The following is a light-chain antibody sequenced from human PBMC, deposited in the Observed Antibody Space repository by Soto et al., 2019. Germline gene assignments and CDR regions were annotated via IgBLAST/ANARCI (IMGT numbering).Light chain of an antibody. CDR1: QSISSW. Sequence: DIQMTQSPSTLSAFVGDRVTITCRASQSISSWLAWYQQKPGKAPKLLIYKESSLESGVPSRFSGSGSGTEFTLTISSLQPDDFATYYCQHYYSTFPYTFGQGTKLEIK. J-gene: IGKJ2*01. CDR3: QHYYSTFPYT. V-gene: IGKV1-5*03. CDR2: KES.